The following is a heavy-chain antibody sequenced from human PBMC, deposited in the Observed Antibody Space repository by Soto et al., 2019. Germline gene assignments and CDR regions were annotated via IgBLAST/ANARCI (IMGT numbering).Heavy chain of an antibody. CDR1: GYTFTSYG. V-gene: IGHV1-18*01. D-gene: IGHD3-22*01. Sequence: QVQLVQSGAEVKKPGASVKVSCKASGYTFTSYGISWVRQAPGQGLEWMGWISAYNGNTNYAQKLQGRVTMTTDTXTXIADMELRSLRSDATAVYYCARDAPYYYDSSGYYLHWGQGTMVTVSS. CDR3: ARDAPYYYDSSGYYLH. CDR2: ISAYNGNT. J-gene: IGHJ3*01.